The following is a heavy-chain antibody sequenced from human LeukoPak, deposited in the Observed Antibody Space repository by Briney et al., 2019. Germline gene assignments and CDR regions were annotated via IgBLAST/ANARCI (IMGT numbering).Heavy chain of an antibody. Sequence: RSLRLSCAASGLFFSSYGMHWVRQAPGKGLEWVALIWYDGTNKYYTDSVKGRFTISRDNSNNTLYLEMSSLRAEDTAVYYCARAHYNWNEPPFDHWGQGVLVTVSS. CDR2: IWYDGTNK. CDR1: GLFFSSYG. J-gene: IGHJ4*02. D-gene: IGHD1-20*01. V-gene: IGHV3-33*01. CDR3: ARAHYNWNEPPFDH.